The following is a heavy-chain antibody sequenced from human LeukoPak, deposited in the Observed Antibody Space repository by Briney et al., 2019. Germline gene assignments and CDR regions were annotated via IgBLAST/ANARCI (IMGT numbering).Heavy chain of an antibody. CDR3: ARVTALYYYMDV. CDR1: GYTFTSYG. J-gene: IGHJ6*03. V-gene: IGHV1-18*01. Sequence: ASVKVSCKASGYTFTSYGISRVRQAPGQGLEWMGWTSAYNGNTNYAQKLQGRVTMTTDTSTSTVYMELRSLRSDDTAVYYCARVTALYYYMDVWGKGTTVTVSS. CDR2: TSAYNGNT.